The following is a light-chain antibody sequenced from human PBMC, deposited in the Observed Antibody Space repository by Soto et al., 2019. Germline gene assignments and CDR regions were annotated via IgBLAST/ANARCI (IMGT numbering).Light chain of an antibody. CDR3: QQRSNWPPRIT. J-gene: IGKJ5*01. CDR2: EAS. V-gene: IGKV3-11*01. CDR1: QSVSSY. Sequence: EIVLTQSPATLSLSPGERATLSCRASQSVSSYLAWYQQKPGQAPRLLIYEASNRATGIPARFSGSGSGTDFTLTISSLEPEDFAVYYCQQRSNWPPRITFGQGTRLETK.